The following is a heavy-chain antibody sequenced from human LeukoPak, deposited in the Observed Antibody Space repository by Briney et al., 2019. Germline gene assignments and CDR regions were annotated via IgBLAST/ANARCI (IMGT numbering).Heavy chain of an antibody. CDR2: ISGSGGST. J-gene: IGHJ4*02. CDR3: AKQDIVLMVYAIDY. V-gene: IGHV3-23*01. Sequence: GGSLRLSCAASGFTFDDYAMHWVRQAPGKGLEWVSAISGSGGSTYYADSVKGRFTISRDNSKNTLYLQMNSLRAEDTAVYYCAKQDIVLMVYAIDYWGQGTLVTVSS. D-gene: IGHD2-8*01. CDR1: GFTFDDYA.